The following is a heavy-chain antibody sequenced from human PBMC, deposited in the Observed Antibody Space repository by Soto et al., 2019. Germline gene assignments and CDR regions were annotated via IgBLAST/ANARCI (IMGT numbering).Heavy chain of an antibody. CDR1: GFTFSNAW. V-gene: IGHV3-15*01. CDR3: TTELILWFGEFDY. D-gene: IGHD3-10*01. J-gene: IGHJ4*02. CDR2: IKSKTDGGTT. Sequence: GGSLRLSCAASGFTFSNAWMSWVRQAPGKGLEWVGRIKSKTDGGTTDYAAPVKGRFTISRDDSKNTLYLQMNSLKTEDTAVYYCTTELILWFGEFDYWGQGTLVTVSS.